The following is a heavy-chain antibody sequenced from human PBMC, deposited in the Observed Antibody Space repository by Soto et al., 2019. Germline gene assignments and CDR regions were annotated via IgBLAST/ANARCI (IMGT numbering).Heavy chain of an antibody. CDR1: GFTFSGSA. D-gene: IGHD2-15*01. CDR2: IRSKANSYAT. J-gene: IGHJ6*02. V-gene: IGHV3-73*01. CDR3: TRRLNCSGGSCYLNYYGMDV. Sequence: GGSLRLSCAASGFTFSGSAMHWVRQASGKGLEWVGRIRSKANSYATAYAASVKGRFTISRDDSKNTAYLQMNSLKTEDTAVYYCTRRLNCSGGSCYLNYYGMDVWGQGTTVTVSS.